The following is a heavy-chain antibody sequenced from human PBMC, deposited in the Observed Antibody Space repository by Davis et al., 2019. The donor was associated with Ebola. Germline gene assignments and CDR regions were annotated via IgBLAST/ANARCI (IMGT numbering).Heavy chain of an antibody. CDR2: IRSSGSTT. CDR3: AKYASFYYAVGSNWFDP. CDR1: GFIFSNYA. J-gene: IGHJ5*02. V-gene: IGHV3-23*01. D-gene: IGHD3-10*01. Sequence: GESLKISCSASGFIFSNYAMTWVRQAPGKGLEWVSSIRSSGSTTYYADSVKGRFTISRDNSKNTLYLQMNSLRAEDTAVYYCAKYASFYYAVGSNWFDPWGQGTLVTVSS.